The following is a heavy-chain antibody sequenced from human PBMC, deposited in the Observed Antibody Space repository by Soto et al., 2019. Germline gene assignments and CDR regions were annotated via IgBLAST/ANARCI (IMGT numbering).Heavy chain of an antibody. Sequence: EVQLLESEGGLVQPGGSLRLSCAASGFTFSSYAMSWVRQAPGKGLEWVSTISDSGGSTYYADSVKGRFTISRDNSKNTLYLQINSLRAEDTAVYYCAFSSSPFDYWGQGTLVTVSS. CDR3: AFSSSPFDY. CDR1: GFTFSSYA. CDR2: ISDSGGST. J-gene: IGHJ4*02. V-gene: IGHV3-23*01.